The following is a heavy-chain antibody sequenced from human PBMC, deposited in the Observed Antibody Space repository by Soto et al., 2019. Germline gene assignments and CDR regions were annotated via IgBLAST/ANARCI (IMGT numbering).Heavy chain of an antibody. D-gene: IGHD3-3*01. J-gene: IGHJ5*01. Sequence: QVQLVEFGGGLVKPGGSLRLSCAASGFPFSDYYMSWIRQAPGKGLEWVSYIGSSGTIIYYADSGKGRFTVSRDNAKNSVYLQMNSLRAEDTAVYYCARVWLLYTWKWFDSWGQGTLVTVSS. CDR1: GFPFSDYY. CDR2: IGSSGTII. CDR3: ARVWLLYTWKWFDS. V-gene: IGHV3-11*01.